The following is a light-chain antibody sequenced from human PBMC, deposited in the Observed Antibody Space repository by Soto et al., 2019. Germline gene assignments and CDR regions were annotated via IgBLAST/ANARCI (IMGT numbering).Light chain of an antibody. CDR1: QAIGYR. J-gene: IGKJ2*01. Sequence: DVQMTQSPSSLSASVGDRVTITCRASQAIGYRLGWYQQKPGKVPKRLIYETSRLQGGVPSRFSVAGSGTDFTLTISCLQPEEFATYYCLQHSDYPFTFGQGTKLDI. V-gene: IGKV1-17*01. CDR3: LQHSDYPFT. CDR2: ETS.